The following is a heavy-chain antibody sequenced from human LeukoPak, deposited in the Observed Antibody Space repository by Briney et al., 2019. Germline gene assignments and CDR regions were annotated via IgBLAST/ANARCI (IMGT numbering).Heavy chain of an antibody. CDR2: IRYDGSNK. Sequence: GGSLRLSCAASGFTFSSYGMHWVRQAPGKGLEWVAFIRYDGSNKYYADSVKGRFTISRDNSKNTLYLQMNSLRAEDTAVYYCAKSPCSDCYTFDYWGQGTLVTVSS. CDR1: GFTFSSYG. D-gene: IGHD2-21*02. J-gene: IGHJ4*02. CDR3: AKSPCSDCYTFDY. V-gene: IGHV3-30*02.